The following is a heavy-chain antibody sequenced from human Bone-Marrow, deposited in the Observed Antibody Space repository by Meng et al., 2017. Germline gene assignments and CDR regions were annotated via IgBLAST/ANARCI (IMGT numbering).Heavy chain of an antibody. D-gene: IGHD6-13*01. CDR2: IYYTGST. CDR3: ARTSRGDYYYGIDV. CDR1: GGSISNYF. Sequence: ESLKISCTVSGGSISNYFWSWIRQPPGKGLEWIGYIYYTGSTDYNPSLKSRVTISVDTSKNQLSLKLSSVTAADTAIYYCARTSRGDYYYGIDVWGQGTMVTVSS. J-gene: IGHJ6*02. V-gene: IGHV4-59*01.